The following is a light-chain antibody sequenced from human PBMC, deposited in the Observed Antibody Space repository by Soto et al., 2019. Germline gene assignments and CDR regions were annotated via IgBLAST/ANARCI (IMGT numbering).Light chain of an antibody. CDR3: QQTYSTLNS. J-gene: IGKJ2*03. Sequence: DIQVTQSPSSLSASEGDRVTITCRASQSIRTYLNWYQQRPGKPPKLLIQTASTLQSGVPSRFSGSGSGTDFTLTISSLQPEDFATYYCQQTYSTLNSFXQGTKVDI. CDR1: QSIRTY. CDR2: TAS. V-gene: IGKV1-39*01.